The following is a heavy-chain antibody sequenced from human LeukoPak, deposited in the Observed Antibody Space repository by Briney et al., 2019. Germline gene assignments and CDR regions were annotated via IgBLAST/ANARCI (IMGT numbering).Heavy chain of an antibody. J-gene: IGHJ4*02. CDR1: GIPFSDYY. V-gene: IGHV3-11*03. Sequence: PGGSLRLSCVVSGIPFSDYYMNWIRQAPGKGLEWISYISSSSSYTDYADTVKGRFTISRDNAQNALFLQMNSLRVEDTAVYYCAAGTAADYWGQGTRVVVSS. CDR2: ISSSSSYT. CDR3: AAGTAADY. D-gene: IGHD6-13*01.